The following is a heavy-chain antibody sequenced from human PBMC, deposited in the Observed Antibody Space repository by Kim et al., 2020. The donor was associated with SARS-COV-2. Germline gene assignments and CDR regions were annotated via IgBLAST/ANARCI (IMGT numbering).Heavy chain of an antibody. D-gene: IGHD4-17*01. V-gene: IGHV4-34*01. CDR3: ARSNTTTVTTPYSDY. J-gene: IGHJ4*02. CDR1: GGSFSGYY. Sequence: SETLSLTCAVYGGSFSGYYWSWIRQPPGKGLEWIGEINHSGSTNYNPSLKSRVTISVDTSKNQFSLKLSSVTAADTAVYYCARSNTTTVTTPYSDYWGQGTLVTVSS. CDR2: INHSGST.